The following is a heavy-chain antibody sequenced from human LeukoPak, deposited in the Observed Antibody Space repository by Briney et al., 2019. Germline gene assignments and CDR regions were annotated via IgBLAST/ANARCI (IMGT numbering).Heavy chain of an antibody. CDR1: GFTFGDYA. Sequence: AGGSLRLSCTTSGFTFGDYAMSWVRQAPGKGLEWVSFIRRKAHGCTTEYAASMKGTFSSSGDDSKSIAYLQMNSLKTEDTAVYFCTRVTYYYDNSGYFHFDSWGQGSLVTVSS. V-gene: IGHV3-49*04. CDR3: TRVTYYYDNSGYFHFDS. D-gene: IGHD3-22*01. J-gene: IGHJ4*02. CDR2: IRRKAHGCTT.